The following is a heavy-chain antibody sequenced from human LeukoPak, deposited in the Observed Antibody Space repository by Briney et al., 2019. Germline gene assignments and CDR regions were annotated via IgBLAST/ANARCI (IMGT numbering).Heavy chain of an antibody. V-gene: IGHV1-69*06. CDR1: GGTFSSYA. D-gene: IGHD6-13*01. J-gene: IGHJ6*03. Sequence: ASVKVSCKASGGTFSSYAISWVRQAPGQGLEWMGGIIPIFGTANYAQKFQGRVTITADKSTSTAYMGLSSLRSEDTAVYYCARASSSWQSYYYYYYMDVWGKGTTVTISS. CDR2: IIPIFGTA. CDR3: ARASSSWQSYYYYYYMDV.